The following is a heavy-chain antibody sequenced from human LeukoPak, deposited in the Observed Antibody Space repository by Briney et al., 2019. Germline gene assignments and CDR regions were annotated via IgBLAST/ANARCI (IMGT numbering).Heavy chain of an antibody. D-gene: IGHD3-22*01. V-gene: IGHV3-30*02. CDR2: IQFDDSRK. J-gene: IGHJ4*02. Sequence: GGSLRLSCAASGFTFSSYGVHWVRQAPGKSLEWVSFIQFDDSRKYYAESVKGRFTISRDNSKNTVYLQMNSLRGEDTAVYYCAKDPRPRSFDSTGYTDFWGQGTLVTVSS. CDR1: GFTFSSYG. CDR3: AKDPRPRSFDSTGYTDF.